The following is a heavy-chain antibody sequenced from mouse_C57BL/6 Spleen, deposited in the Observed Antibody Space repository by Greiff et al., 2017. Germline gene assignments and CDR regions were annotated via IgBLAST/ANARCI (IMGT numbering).Heavy chain of an antibody. V-gene: IGHV1-52*01. CDR2: IDPSDSET. CDR1: GYTFTSYW. J-gene: IGHJ2*01. CDR3: ARGTAYFDY. D-gene: IGHD4-1*01. Sequence: QVQLKQPGAELVRPGSSVKLSCKASGYTFTSYWMHWVKQRPIQGLEWIGNIDPSDSETNYNQKFKDKATLTEDKSSSTAYMQLSSLTSEDSAVYYCARGTAYFDYWGQGTTLTVSS.